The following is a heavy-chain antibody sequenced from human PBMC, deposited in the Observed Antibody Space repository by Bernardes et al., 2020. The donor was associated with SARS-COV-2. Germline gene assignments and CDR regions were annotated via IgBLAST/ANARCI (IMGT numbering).Heavy chain of an antibody. CDR1: GGSFSDYY. V-gene: IGHV4-34*01. J-gene: IGHJ3*02. CDR3: ASIHAPVAFDM. Sequence: SETLSLTCAVYGGSFSDYYWTWIRQPPGKGLEWIGEISHGGSTKYNPSLKSRVTISVDTSKNQFSLKLSSVTAADTAVYYCASIHAPVAFDMWGQGTMVTVSS. D-gene: IGHD5-18*01. CDR2: ISHGGST.